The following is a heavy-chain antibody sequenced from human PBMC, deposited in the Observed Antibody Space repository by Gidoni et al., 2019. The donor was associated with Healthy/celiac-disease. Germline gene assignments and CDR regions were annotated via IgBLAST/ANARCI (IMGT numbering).Heavy chain of an antibody. CDR2: IKQDGSEK. Sequence: EVQLVESGGGLVQPGGSLRLSCSASGFTFSSDWMSWVRQAPGKGLEWVANIKQDGSEKYYVDSVKGRFTISRDNAKNSLYLQMNSLRAEDTAVYYCARLGIAVDYWGQGTLVTVSS. CDR1: GFTFSSDW. D-gene: IGHD6-19*01. J-gene: IGHJ4*02. CDR3: ARLGIAVDY. V-gene: IGHV3-7*03.